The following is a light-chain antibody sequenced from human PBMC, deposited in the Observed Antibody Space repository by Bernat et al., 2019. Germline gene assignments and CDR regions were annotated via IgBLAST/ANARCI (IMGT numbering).Light chain of an antibody. V-gene: IGKV3-20*01. CDR1: QSISSSY. Sequence: EIVLTQSPGTLSLSPGERATLSCRVSQSISSSYLAWYQQKPGQAPRLLIHGASSRATGIPDRFSGSGSGTDFTLTISRLETEDFAVYYCQQYGGSPTFGQGTKLEIK. CDR3: QQYGGSPT. J-gene: IGKJ2*01. CDR2: GAS.